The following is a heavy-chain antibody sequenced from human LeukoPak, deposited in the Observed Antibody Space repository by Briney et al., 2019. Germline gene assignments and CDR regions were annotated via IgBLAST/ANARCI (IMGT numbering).Heavy chain of an antibody. CDR3: ATAGDYVWGSYRPRNWFDP. J-gene: IGHJ5*02. Sequence: GASVKVSCKVSGYTLTELSMHWVRQAPGKGLEWMGGFDPEDGETIYAQKFQGRVTMTEDTSTDTAYMELSSLRSEDTAVYYCATAGDYVWGSYRPRNWFDPWGQGTLVTVSS. V-gene: IGHV1-24*01. D-gene: IGHD3-16*02. CDR1: GYTLTELS. CDR2: FDPEDGET.